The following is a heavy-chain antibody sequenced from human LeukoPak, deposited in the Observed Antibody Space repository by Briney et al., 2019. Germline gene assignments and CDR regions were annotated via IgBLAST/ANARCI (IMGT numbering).Heavy chain of an antibody. CDR3: ARFFPSSNYQRETCYFDY. CDR2: IYYSGST. D-gene: IGHD1-7*01. J-gene: IGHJ4*02. Sequence: SETLSLTCTVSGGSISSYYWSWIRQPPGKGLEWIGYIYYSGSTNYNPSLKSRVTISVDTSKNQFSLKLSSVTAADTAVCYCARFFPSSNYQRETCYFDYWGQGTLVTVSS. CDR1: GGSISSYY. V-gene: IGHV4-59*01.